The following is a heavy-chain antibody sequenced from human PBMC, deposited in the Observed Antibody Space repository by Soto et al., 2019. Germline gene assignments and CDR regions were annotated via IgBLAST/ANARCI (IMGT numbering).Heavy chain of an antibody. J-gene: IGHJ4*02. D-gene: IGHD6-13*01. Sequence: EVQLLESGVGLVQPGGSLRLSCAASGFTFSSYAMSWVRQAPGKGLAWVSAISGSGGSTYYAGSVKGRFTISRDNSKNTLYLQMNSLRAEDTAVYYCAKDHLGYSSSRALDYWRQGTLVTVSS. CDR1: GFTFSSYA. CDR3: AKDHLGYSSSRALDY. V-gene: IGHV3-23*01. CDR2: ISGSGGST.